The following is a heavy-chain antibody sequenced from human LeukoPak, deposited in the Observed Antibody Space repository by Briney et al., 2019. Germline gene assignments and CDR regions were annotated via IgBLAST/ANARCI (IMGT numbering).Heavy chain of an antibody. V-gene: IGHV4-4*07. J-gene: IGHJ4*02. CDR3: ARVGIYDSGSLGFDY. CDR2: IYTSGST. CDR1: GGSISSYH. Sequence: PSETLSLTCSVSGGSISSYHWTWIRQPAGKGLEWIGRIYTSGSTNYNPSLKSRVTMSVDTSKNQFSLKLYSDTAADTAVYYCARVGIYDSGSLGFDYWGQGTLVTVSS. D-gene: IGHD3-10*01.